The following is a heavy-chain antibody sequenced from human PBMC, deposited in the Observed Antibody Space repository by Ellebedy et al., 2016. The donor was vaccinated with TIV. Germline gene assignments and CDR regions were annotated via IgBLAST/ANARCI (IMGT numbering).Heavy chain of an antibody. J-gene: IGHJ4*02. CDR1: GFTFSNYA. CDR3: AKSGSNRVVAATPEYFDY. V-gene: IGHV3-23*01. CDR2: IGPWTDYT. Sequence: PGGSLRLSCAASGFTFSNYAMAWVRQAPGRGLEWVSAIGPWTDYTFYANSVKGRFTFSRDNSKNTLYLQMNSLRAEDTAVYYCAKSGSNRVVAATPEYFDYWGQGTLVTVSS. D-gene: IGHD2-15*01.